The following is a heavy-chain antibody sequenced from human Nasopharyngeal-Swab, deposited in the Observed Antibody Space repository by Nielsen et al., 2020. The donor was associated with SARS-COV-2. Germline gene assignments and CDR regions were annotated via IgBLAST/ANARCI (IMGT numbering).Heavy chain of an antibody. CDR3: ARGLLGFCSSGSCYRLFDP. CDR2: IYFSGST. CDR1: GGSISSGDYY. V-gene: IGHV4-30-4*08. Sequence: SETLSLTCTVSGGSISSGDYYWTRIRQPPGKGLEWIGYIYFSGSTSYNPSLKSRLTISVDTSKSQFSLKLSSVTAADTAVYYCARGLLGFCSSGSCYRLFDPWGQGTLVTVSS. J-gene: IGHJ5*02. D-gene: IGHD2-2*01.